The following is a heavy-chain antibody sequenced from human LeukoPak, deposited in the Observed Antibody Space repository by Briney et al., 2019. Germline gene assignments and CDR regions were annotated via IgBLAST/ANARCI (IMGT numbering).Heavy chain of an antibody. J-gene: IGHJ4*02. D-gene: IGHD6-13*01. CDR2: ISGSGGST. CDR1: GFTFSSYA. CDR3: AKLGVSSWYYFDY. Sequence: GGSLRLSCAASGFTFSSYAMSWVRQAPGKGLEGVSAISGSGGSTYYADSVKGRFTISRDNSKNTLYLQMNSLRAEDTAVYYCAKLGVSSWYYFDYWGQGTLVTVSS. V-gene: IGHV3-23*01.